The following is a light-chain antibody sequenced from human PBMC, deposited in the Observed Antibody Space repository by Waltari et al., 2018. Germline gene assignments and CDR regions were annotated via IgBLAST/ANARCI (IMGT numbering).Light chain of an antibody. V-gene: IGKV1-5*01. CDR2: EAS. CDR1: QSISDW. J-gene: IGKJ5*01. CDR3: QQYNIYPVM. Sequence: DIQMTQSPSTLSASVGDRATITCRASQSISDWVASYQHKPGKAPNLLIYEASSWESGVPARFSGSGSGAEFTLTISSLQPDDFATYYCQQYNIYPVMFGQGTRLEIK.